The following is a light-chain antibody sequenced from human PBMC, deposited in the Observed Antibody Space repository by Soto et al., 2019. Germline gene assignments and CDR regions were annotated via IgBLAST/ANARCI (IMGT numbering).Light chain of an antibody. J-gene: IGKJ4*01. V-gene: IGKV3-11*01. CDR2: DAS. CDR3: QQRSNWPPLT. CDR1: QSVSSY. Sequence: EIVLTQSPATLSLSPGERATHSCRASQSVSSYLAWYQQKPGQAPRLLIYDASNRATGIPARFSGSGSGTDFTLTISILEPEDFAVYDCQQRSNWPPLTFGGGTKVEIK.